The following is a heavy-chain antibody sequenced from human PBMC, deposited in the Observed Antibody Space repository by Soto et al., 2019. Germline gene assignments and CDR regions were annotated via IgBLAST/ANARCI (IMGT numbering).Heavy chain of an antibody. D-gene: IGHD6-6*01. CDR3: AKGFAPIYSSSWGLDY. V-gene: IGHV3-30*18. J-gene: IGHJ4*02. Sequence: GGSLRLSCAASGFTFSSYGMHWVRQAPGKGLEWVAVISYDGSNKYYADSVKGRFTISRDNSKNTLYLQMNSLRAEDTAVYYCAKGFAPIYSSSWGLDYWGQGTLVTVSS. CDR2: ISYDGSNK. CDR1: GFTFSSYG.